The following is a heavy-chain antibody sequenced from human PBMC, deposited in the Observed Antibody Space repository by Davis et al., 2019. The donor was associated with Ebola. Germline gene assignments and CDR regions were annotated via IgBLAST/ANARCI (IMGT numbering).Heavy chain of an antibody. CDR3: ARSLYEEYFQH. Sequence: PSETLSLTCTVSGDSISDYYWSWIRQPPGKGLEWIAYIYSSGSTNYNPSLKSRVTISSDTSKNQFSLKLSSVTAADTAVYYCARSLYEEYFQHWGQGTLVNVSS. CDR1: GDSISDYY. CDR2: IYSSGST. D-gene: IGHD3-3*01. J-gene: IGHJ1*01. V-gene: IGHV4-59*08.